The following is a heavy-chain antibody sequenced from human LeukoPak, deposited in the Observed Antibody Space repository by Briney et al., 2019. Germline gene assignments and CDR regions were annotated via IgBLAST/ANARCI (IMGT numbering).Heavy chain of an antibody. CDR2: ISGSGGST. D-gene: IGHD3-10*01. CDR1: GFTFSSYG. Sequence: PGGSLRLSCAASGFTFSSYGMSWVRQAPGKGLEWVSAISGSGGSTYYADSVKGRFTISRDNSKNTLYPQMNSLRAEDTAVYFCARAYQYGSGSGETFDIWGQGTMVTVSS. CDR3: ARAYQYGSGSGETFDI. V-gene: IGHV3-23*01. J-gene: IGHJ3*02.